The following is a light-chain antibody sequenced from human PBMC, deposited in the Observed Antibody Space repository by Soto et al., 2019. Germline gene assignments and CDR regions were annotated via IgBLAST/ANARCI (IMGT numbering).Light chain of an antibody. Sequence: HSVLTQPPSVTGAPGQRVTISCTGSHSDIGAGYGVHWYQQFPHSAPKLLIYDTTNRPSGVPDRFSGSRSGTSASLAITGLQAEDEADYYCQSFDSSRIGLLFGGGTKLTVL. CDR2: DTT. V-gene: IGLV1-40*01. CDR3: QSFDSSRIGLL. CDR1: HSDIGAGYG. J-gene: IGLJ2*01.